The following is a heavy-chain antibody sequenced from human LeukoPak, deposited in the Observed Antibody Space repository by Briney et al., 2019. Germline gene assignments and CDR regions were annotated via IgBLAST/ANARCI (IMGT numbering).Heavy chain of an antibody. D-gene: IGHD5-12*01. J-gene: IGHJ4*02. CDR3: ARAGYSGWNLDY. V-gene: IGHV3-7*01. CDR2: INQGGSVK. CDR1: GFTFRSYW. Sequence: PGGSLRLSCAASGFTFRSYWMSWVRQAPGKGLEWVANINQGGSVKYYADSVKGRFTISRDDAKNSLYVQMNSLRDEDTAVYYCARAGYSGWNLDYWGQGTLVTVSS.